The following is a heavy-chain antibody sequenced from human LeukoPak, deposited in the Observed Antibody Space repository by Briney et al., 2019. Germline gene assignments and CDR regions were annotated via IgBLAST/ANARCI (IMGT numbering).Heavy chain of an antibody. CDR3: ARRDTVTTPPFDY. CDR1: GGSNSSSNW. D-gene: IGHD4-17*01. V-gene: IGHV4-4*02. CDR2: IYHSGST. J-gene: IGHJ4*02. Sequence: SGTLSLTCAVSGGSNSSSNWWSWVRQPPGKGLEWIGEIYHSGSTNYNPSLKSRVTISVDKSKNQFSLKLSSVTAADTAVYYCARRDTVTTPPFDYWGQGTLVTVSS.